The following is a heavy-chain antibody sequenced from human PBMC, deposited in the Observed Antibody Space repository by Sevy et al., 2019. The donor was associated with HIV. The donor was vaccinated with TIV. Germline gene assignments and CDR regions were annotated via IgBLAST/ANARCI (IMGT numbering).Heavy chain of an antibody. Sequence: GGSLRLSCAASGFNFSGAAMFWVRQASGKGLEWLGRIRSKANNYATVYGASGKSRVIISSNDSKNMTYLQMSSLKTEDTAIYWCTAGDLGSFDYWGRGSLVTVSS. V-gene: IGHV3-73*01. CDR2: IRSKANNYAT. CDR1: GFNFSGAA. D-gene: IGHD3-16*01. J-gene: IGHJ4*02. CDR3: TAGDLGSFDY.